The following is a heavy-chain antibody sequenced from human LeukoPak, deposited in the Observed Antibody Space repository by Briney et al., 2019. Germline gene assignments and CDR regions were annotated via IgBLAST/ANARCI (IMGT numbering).Heavy chain of an antibody. CDR1: GGSISSYF. J-gene: IGHJ4*02. CDR2: IYSSGST. V-gene: IGHV4-59*08. Sequence: SETLSLTCTVSGGSISSYFWSWIRQPPGKGLEWNGYIYSSGSTNFNPSLKSRVTISVDTSKNQFSLKLRSVTAADTAVYYCARMTTVASPDYWGQGTLVTVSS. CDR3: ARMTTVASPDY. D-gene: IGHD4-23*01.